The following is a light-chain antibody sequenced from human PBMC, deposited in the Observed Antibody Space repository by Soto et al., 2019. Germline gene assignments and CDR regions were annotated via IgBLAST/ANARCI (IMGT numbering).Light chain of an antibody. CDR1: SYDVGGYNY. CDR2: DVD. Sequence: QSVLTQPRSVSGSPGQSVTISCTGTSYDVGGYNYVSWYQHHPGKAPKLMIYDVDKRPSGVPDRFSGSKSGNTASLTISGLQAEDEADYYCCSYAGSYTVVFGGGTKLTVL. CDR3: CSYAGSYTVV. V-gene: IGLV2-11*01. J-gene: IGLJ3*02.